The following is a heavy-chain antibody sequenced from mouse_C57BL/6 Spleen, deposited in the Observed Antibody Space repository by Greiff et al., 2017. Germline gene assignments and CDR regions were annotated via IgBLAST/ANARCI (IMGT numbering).Heavy chain of an antibody. Sequence: DVMLVESGGGLVQPGGSLKLSCAASGFTFSDYYMYWVRQTPEKRLEWVAYISNGGGSTYYPDTVKGRFTISRDNAKNPLYLQMSRLKSEDTAMYYCARRGDYAGAYYFDYWGQGTTLTVSS. V-gene: IGHV5-12*01. CDR2: ISNGGGST. CDR1: GFTFSDYY. D-gene: IGHD2-4*01. J-gene: IGHJ2*01. CDR3: ARRGDYAGAYYFDY.